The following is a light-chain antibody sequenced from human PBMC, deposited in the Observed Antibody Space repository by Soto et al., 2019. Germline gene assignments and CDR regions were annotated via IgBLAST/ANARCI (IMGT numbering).Light chain of an antibody. CDR1: QSIRSY. Sequence: DIQMTQSPSSLSASVGDRVTITCRASQSIRSYLNWYQQKPGKAPRLLIYAASSLQSGVPSRFSGRESGTDFTLTISSLQPEDFATYYCQQSYRTPITFGQGTRLEIK. V-gene: IGKV1-39*01. J-gene: IGKJ5*01. CDR3: QQSYRTPIT. CDR2: AAS.